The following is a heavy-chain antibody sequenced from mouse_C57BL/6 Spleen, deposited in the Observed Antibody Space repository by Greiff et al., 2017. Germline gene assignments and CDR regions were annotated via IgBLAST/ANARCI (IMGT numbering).Heavy chain of an antibody. CDR3: AISQTDAMDY. CDR2: IDPNSGGT. J-gene: IGHJ4*01. CDR1: GYTFTSYW. V-gene: IGHV1-72*01. Sequence: QVQLQQPGAELVKPGASVKLSCKASGYTFTSYWMHWVKQRPGRGLEWIGRIDPNSGGTKYNEKFKSKATLTIDKPSSTAYMQLSSLTSKDAAVYYCAISQTDAMDYWGQGTTVTVSS.